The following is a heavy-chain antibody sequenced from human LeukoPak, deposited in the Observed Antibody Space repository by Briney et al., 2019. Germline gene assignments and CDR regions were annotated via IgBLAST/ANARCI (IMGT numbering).Heavy chain of an antibody. Sequence: GRSLRLSCAASGFTFDDYAMHWARQAPGKGLEWVSGISWNSGSIGYADSVKGRFTISRDNAKNSLYLQMNSLSAEDTALYYCAKDADGSGSYHLFDPWGQGTLVTVSS. D-gene: IGHD3-10*01. J-gene: IGHJ5*02. CDR1: GFTFDDYA. V-gene: IGHV3-9*01. CDR2: ISWNSGSI. CDR3: AKDADGSGSYHLFDP.